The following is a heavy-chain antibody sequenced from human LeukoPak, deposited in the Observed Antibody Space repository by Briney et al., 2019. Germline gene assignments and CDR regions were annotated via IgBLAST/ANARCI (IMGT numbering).Heavy chain of an antibody. V-gene: IGHV6-1*01. CDR2: TYYRSKWYN. J-gene: IGHJ6*02. Sequence: HSQTLSLTCAISGDSVSSNSAAWNWIRQSPSRGLEWLGRTYYRSKWYNDYAVSVKSRITINPDTSKNQFSLQLNSVTPEDTAVYYCAREALATGTKYYYYYGMDVWGQGTTVTVSS. CDR1: GDSVSSNSAA. CDR3: AREALATGTKYYYYYGMDV. D-gene: IGHD1-1*01.